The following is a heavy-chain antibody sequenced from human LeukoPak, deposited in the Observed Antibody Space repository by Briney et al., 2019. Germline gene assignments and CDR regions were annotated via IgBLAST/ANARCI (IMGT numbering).Heavy chain of an antibody. CDR3: VRDPHSSGYYAIDY. Sequence: GGSLRLSCAASGFTFSSYAMHWVRQVPGKGLEWVAVISYDGSNKYYADSVKGRFTISRDNSKNTLYLQMNSLRAEDTAVYYCVRDPHSSGYYAIDYWGQGTLVTVSS. J-gene: IGHJ4*02. D-gene: IGHD3-22*01. CDR2: ISYDGSNK. CDR1: GFTFSSYA. V-gene: IGHV3-30-3*01.